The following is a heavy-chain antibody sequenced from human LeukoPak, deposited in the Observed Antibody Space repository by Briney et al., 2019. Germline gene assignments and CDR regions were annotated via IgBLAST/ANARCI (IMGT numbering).Heavy chain of an antibody. CDR3: ASSYSSSSSDYYYYYGMDV. D-gene: IGHD6-6*01. J-gene: IGHJ6*02. CDR1: GYSFTSYW. CDR2: IYLGDSDT. Sequence: HGESLKISCKGSGYSFTSYWIGWVRQMPGKGLEWMGIIYLGDSDTRYSPSFQGQVTISADKSISTAYLQWSSLKASDTAMYYCASSYSSSSSDYYYYYGMDVLGQGTTVTVSS. V-gene: IGHV5-51*01.